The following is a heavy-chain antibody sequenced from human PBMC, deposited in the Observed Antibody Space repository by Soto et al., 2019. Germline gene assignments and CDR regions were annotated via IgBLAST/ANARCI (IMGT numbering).Heavy chain of an antibody. V-gene: IGHV3-15*01. D-gene: IGHD2-21*01. Sequence: PGGSLSLSCAASGFTFSNAWMSWVRQAPGKGLEWVGRIKSKTDGGTTDYAAPVKGRFTISRDDSKNTLYLQMNSLKTEDTAVYYCTTSPSYGLTFDPWGQGTLVTVSS. CDR3: TTSPSYGLTFDP. CDR1: GFTFSNAW. CDR2: IKSKTDGGTT. J-gene: IGHJ5*02.